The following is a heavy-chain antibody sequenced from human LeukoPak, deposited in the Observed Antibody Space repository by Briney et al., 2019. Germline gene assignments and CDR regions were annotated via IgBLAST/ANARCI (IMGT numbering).Heavy chain of an antibody. CDR3: TCLYYGMDV. V-gene: IGHV6-1*01. CDR2: TYYRSKWYN. Sequence: SQTLSLTSAISGDSVSSNSAAWNWIRPPPSTGLEWLGRTYYRSKWYNDYAVSVKSRITINPDTSKNQFSLQLNSVTPEDTAVYYCTCLYYGMDVWGKGTTVTVSS. CDR1: GDSVSSNSAA. J-gene: IGHJ6*04.